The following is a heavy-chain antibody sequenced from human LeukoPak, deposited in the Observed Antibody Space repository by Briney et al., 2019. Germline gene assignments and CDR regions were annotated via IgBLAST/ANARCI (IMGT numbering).Heavy chain of an antibody. CDR3: AREGLGLLLP. CDR2: VYHKSST. CDR1: GGSINTGGYF. J-gene: IGHJ4*02. D-gene: IGHD3-22*01. V-gene: IGHV4-31*03. Sequence: SSETLSLTCTVSGGSINTGGYFWTWIRRHPGQGLEWIGHVYHKSSTCYNPSLKSRVIISIDTSKNQFSLKLNSVTAADTAVYYCAREGLGLLLPWGQGTLVTVSS.